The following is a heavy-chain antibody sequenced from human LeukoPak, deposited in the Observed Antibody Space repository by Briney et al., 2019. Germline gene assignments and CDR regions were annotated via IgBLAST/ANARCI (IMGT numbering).Heavy chain of an antibody. V-gene: IGHV4-59*01. J-gene: IGHJ4*02. CDR2: IYYSGSA. CDR1: GGSISSYY. Sequence: SETLSLTRTVSGGSISSYYWSWIRQPPGKGLEWIGYIYYSGSANYNPSLKSRVTISVDMSKNQFSLKLNSVTAADTAVYYCARGSTTYDYWGQGTLVTVSS. CDR3: ARGSTTYDY. D-gene: IGHD1-1*01.